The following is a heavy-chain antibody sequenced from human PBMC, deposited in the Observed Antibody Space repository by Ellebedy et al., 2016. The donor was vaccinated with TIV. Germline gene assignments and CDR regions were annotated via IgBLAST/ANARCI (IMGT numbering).Heavy chain of an antibody. CDR1: GFTFSSYW. Sequence: GESLKISCAASGFTFSSYWMSWVRQAPGKGLEWVANIKQDGSEKYYMDSVKGRFTISRDNAKNSLYLQMNSLRAEDTAVYYCARVNFDAFDIWGQGTMVTVSS. D-gene: IGHD1-7*01. CDR2: IKQDGSEK. V-gene: IGHV3-7*01. J-gene: IGHJ3*02. CDR3: ARVNFDAFDI.